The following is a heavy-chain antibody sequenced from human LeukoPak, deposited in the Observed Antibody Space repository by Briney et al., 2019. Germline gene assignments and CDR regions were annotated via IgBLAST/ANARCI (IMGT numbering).Heavy chain of an antibody. CDR2: IKHDGSEK. V-gene: IGHV3-7*03. CDR1: GFIFTNYF. CDR3: AARSSGNPYF. J-gene: IGHJ4*02. D-gene: IGHD1-26*01. Sequence: GGSLRLSCAASGFIFTNYFMSWVRQAPGKGLEWAASIKHDGSEKYYVDSVKGRFTISRDNAENSLYLQMNSLRVEDTAVYYCAARSSGNPYFWGQGTLVTVSS.